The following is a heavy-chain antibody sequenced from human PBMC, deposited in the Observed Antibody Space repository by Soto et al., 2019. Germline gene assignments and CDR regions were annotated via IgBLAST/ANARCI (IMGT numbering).Heavy chain of an antibody. V-gene: IGHV4-59*01. CDR3: ASTPRGYYYDSSGYYDY. CDR1: GGSISSYY. J-gene: IGHJ4*02. CDR2: IYYSGST. Sequence: SETLSLTCTVSGGSISSYYWSWIRQPPGKGLEWIGYIYYSGSTNYNPSLKSRVTISVDTSKNQFSLKLSSVTAADTAVYYCASTPRGYYYDSSGYYDYWGQGTLVTVSS. D-gene: IGHD3-22*01.